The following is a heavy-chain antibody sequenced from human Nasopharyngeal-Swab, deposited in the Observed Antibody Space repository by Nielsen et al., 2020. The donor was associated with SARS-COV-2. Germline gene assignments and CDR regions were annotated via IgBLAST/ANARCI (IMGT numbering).Heavy chain of an antibody. D-gene: IGHD1-26*01. V-gene: IGHV3-7*03. J-gene: IGHJ4*02. Sequence: GESLKISCTASGFNFSSFWMSWFRQAPGKGLEWVANMKQDGSVKYYLDSVKGRFTISRDNAKNSLYLQMNSLRAEDTAIYFCARAVAGATDYWGQGTLVTVSS. CDR3: ARAVAGATDY. CDR2: MKQDGSVK. CDR1: GFNFSSFW.